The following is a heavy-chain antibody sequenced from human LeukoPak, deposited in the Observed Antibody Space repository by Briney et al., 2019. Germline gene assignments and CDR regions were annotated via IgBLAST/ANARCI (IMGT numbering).Heavy chain of an antibody. CDR3: ARVKGGAAAATYYFDY. V-gene: IGHV4-39*07. CDR2: INHSGST. Sequence: SETLSLTCTVSGGSISSSSYYWGWIRQPPGKGLEWIGEINHSGSTNYNPSLKSRVTISVDTSKNQFSLKLSSVTAADTAVYYCARVKGGAAAATYYFDYWGQGTLVTVSS. CDR1: GGSISSSSYY. D-gene: IGHD6-13*01. J-gene: IGHJ4*02.